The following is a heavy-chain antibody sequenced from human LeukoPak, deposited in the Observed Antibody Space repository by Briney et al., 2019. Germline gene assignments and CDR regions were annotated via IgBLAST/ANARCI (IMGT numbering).Heavy chain of an antibody. CDR1: GFSFSTYD. V-gene: IGHV3-23*01. J-gene: IGHJ4*02. D-gene: IGHD5-24*01. Sequence: GGSLRLSCVGSGFSFSTYDMGWVRQTPGKGLEWVSAISTTGGYTEDADSVKGRFTISRDNSQNTLFLQMHSLRAEDTAVYYCAKKPATIKFPFDIWGQGALVTVSP. CDR3: AKKPATIKFPFDI. CDR2: ISTTGGYT.